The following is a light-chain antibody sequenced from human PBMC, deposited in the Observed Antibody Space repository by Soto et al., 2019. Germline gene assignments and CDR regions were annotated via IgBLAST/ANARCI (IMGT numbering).Light chain of an antibody. Sequence: EIVLTQSPATRSLSPGERATLSWGASQSVSSYLAWYQQKPGQAPRLLLYDASNRATGIPARFSGSGSGTDFSLPISSLEPPDFAVYYCQQYSNWPTITFGQGTRLEIK. J-gene: IGKJ5*01. V-gene: IGKV3-11*01. CDR2: DAS. CDR1: QSVSSY. CDR3: QQYSNWPTIT.